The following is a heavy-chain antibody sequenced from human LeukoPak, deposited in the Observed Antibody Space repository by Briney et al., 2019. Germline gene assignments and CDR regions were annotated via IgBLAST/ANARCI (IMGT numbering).Heavy chain of an antibody. V-gene: IGHV4-39*02. CDR2: IYYSGST. D-gene: IGHD3-9*01. J-gene: IGHJ4*02. Sequence: PSETLSLTCTVSGGSISSSSYYWGWIRQPPGKGLEWIGSIYYSGSTYYNPSLKSRVTISVDTSKNQFSLKLSSVTAADTAVYYCAREAPSEYDRLPPSFWGQGTLVTVSS. CDR1: GGSISSSSYY. CDR3: AREAPSEYDRLPPSF.